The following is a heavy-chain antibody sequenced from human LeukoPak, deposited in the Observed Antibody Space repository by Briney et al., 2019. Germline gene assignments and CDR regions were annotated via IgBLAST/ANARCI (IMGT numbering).Heavy chain of an antibody. J-gene: IGHJ3*02. V-gene: IGHV4-30-2*01. CDR3: ARGYGDNSASFEI. CDR2: IYYSGRT. D-gene: IGHD4-23*01. CDR1: GGSIMVAAYS. Sequence: SETLSLTCTVSGGSIMVAAYSWSWIRQPPGKGLEWIGYIYYSGRTYYNPSLKSRVTISLDRSKNQFSLKVSSVTAADTAVYFCARGYGDNSASFEIWGQGTLVTVSS.